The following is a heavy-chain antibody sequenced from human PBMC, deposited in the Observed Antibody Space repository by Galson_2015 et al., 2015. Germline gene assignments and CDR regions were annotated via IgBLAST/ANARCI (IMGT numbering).Heavy chain of an antibody. V-gene: IGHV3-23*01. CDR3: AKHKAVVNTFDYFDY. J-gene: IGHJ4*02. D-gene: IGHD2/OR15-2a*01. CDR2: LSGSVGST. Sequence: SLRLSCAASGFIFSNYAMSWVRQAPGKGLEWVSTLSGSVGSTYYADSVKGRFTISRDNSKNTLHLQMNSLRAEDTAVYYCAKHKAVVNTFDYFDYWGQGTLVTVSS. CDR1: GFIFSNYA.